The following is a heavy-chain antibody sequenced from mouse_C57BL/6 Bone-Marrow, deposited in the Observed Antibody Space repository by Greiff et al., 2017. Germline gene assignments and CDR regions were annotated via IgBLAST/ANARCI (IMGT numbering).Heavy chain of an antibody. V-gene: IGHV5-6*01. CDR1: GFTFSSYG. CDR2: ISSGGSYT. Sequence: EVKLVESGGDLVKPGGSLKLSCAASGFTFSSYGMSWVRQTPDQRLEWVATISSGGSYTYYPDSVKGRFTIFRDNAKNTLYLQMSSLKSEDTAMYYCARHGSSLAWFAYWGQGTLVTVSA. D-gene: IGHD1-1*01. CDR3: ARHGSSLAWFAY. J-gene: IGHJ3*01.